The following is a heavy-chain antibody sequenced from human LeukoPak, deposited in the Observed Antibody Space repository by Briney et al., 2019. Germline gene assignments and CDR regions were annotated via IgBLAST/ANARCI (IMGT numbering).Heavy chain of an antibody. CDR2: IYHSGST. D-gene: IGHD6-13*01. CDR1: GGSISSSSYS. J-gene: IGHJ6*02. V-gene: IGHV4-30-2*01. CDR3: ARGVYHYYYGMDV. Sequence: SETLSLTCTVSGGSISSSSYSWSWIRQPPGKGLEWIGYIYHSGSTYYNPSLKSRVTISVDRSKNQFSLKLSSVTAADTAVYYCARGVYHYYYGMDVWGQGTTVTVSS.